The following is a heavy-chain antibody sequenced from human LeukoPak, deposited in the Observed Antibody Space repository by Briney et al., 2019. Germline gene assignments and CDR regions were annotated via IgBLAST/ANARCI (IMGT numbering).Heavy chain of an antibody. CDR2: INADSGAT. Sequence: ASVKVSCKASGYTFTGWYMHWVRQAPGQGLEWMGWINADSGATTYAQKFQGGVTMTRDTSITSVYMELSSLTSDDTAVYYCARERYYYDHWGQGTLVTVSS. D-gene: IGHD3-22*01. CDR1: GYTFTGWY. CDR3: ARERYYYDH. V-gene: IGHV1-2*02. J-gene: IGHJ4*02.